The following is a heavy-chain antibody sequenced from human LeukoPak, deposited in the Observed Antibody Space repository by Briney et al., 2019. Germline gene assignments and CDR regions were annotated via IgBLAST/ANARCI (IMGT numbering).Heavy chain of an antibody. Sequence: ASVKVSCKASGYTFTSYYMHWVRQAPGQGLEWMGIINPSGGSTSYAQKFQGRVTMTRDTSTSTVYVEVSSLRSEDTAVYYCVRDTDPWGPWSSPGPDYQFGYWGQGTLVTVSS. D-gene: IGHD3-16*01. J-gene: IGHJ4*02. CDR3: VRDTDPWGPWSSPGPDYQFGY. CDR2: INPSGGST. CDR1: GYTFTSYY. V-gene: IGHV1-46*01.